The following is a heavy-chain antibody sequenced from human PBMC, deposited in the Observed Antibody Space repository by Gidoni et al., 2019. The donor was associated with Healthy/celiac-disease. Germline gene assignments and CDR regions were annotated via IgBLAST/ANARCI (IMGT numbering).Heavy chain of an antibody. CDR2: IIPIFGTA. CDR3: ARDLSCSGGSCYSPYYYGMDV. Sequence: QVQLVQSGAEVKKPGSSVKVSGKASGGSVSSYAIRGVRQAPGQGLEWMGGIIPIFGTANYAQKFQGRVTITADESTSTAYMELSSLSSEDPAVYYCARDLSCSGGSCYSPYYYGMDVWGQGTTVTVSS. V-gene: IGHV1-69*01. CDR1: GGSVSSYA. J-gene: IGHJ6*02. D-gene: IGHD2-15*01.